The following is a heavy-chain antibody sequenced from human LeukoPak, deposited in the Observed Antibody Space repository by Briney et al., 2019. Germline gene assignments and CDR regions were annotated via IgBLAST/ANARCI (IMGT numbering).Heavy chain of an antibody. J-gene: IGHJ4*02. CDR2: IYYSGST. CDR3: ARGRTGLPAAY. D-gene: IGHD1-14*01. V-gene: IGHV4-31*03. Sequence: SETLSPTCTVSGGSISSGGYYWSWIRQHPGKGLEWIGYIYYSGSTYYNPSLKSRVTISVDTSKNQFSLKLSSVTAADTAVYYCARGRTGLPAAYWGQGTLVTVSS. CDR1: GGSISSGGYY.